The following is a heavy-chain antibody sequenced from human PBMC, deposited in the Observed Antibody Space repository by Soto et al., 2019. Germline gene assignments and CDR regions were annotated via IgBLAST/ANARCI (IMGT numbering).Heavy chain of an antibody. CDR3: ARKGYIDSGFAFDY. CDR2: INWNGGST. D-gene: IGHD6-19*01. V-gene: IGHV3-20*04. J-gene: IGHJ4*02. Sequence: PGGSLRISCAACGFTFDDYGMSWVRQAPGKGLEWVSGINWNGGSTGYADSVKGRFTISRDNAKNSLYLQMNSLRAEDTALYYCARKGYIDSGFAFDYWGQGTLVTVSS. CDR1: GFTFDDYG.